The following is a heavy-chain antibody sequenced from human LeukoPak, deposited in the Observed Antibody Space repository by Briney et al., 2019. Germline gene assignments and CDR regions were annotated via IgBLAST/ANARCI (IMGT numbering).Heavy chain of an antibody. J-gene: IGHJ4*02. CDR2: INSKTDGGTT. Sequence: GGSLRLSCAASGFTFSNAWMSWVRQAPGKGLEWVGRINSKTDGGTTDYAAPVKGRFTISRDDSKNTLYLQMNSLKTEDTAVYYCTPGSRLLPSTIDYWGQGTPVTVSP. V-gene: IGHV3-15*01. CDR3: TPGSRLLPSTIDY. CDR1: GFTFSNAW. D-gene: IGHD3-22*01.